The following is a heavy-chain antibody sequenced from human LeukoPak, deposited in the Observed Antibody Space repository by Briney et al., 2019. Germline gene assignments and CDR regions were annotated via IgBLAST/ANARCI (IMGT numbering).Heavy chain of an antibody. CDR1: GFTFSSYA. J-gene: IGHJ4*02. CDR3: VKDSFITMVRGVIPYYFDY. Sequence: PGGSLRLSCSASGFTFSSYAMHWVRQAPGKGLEYVSAISSNGGSTYYADSVKGRFTISRDNSKNTLYLQMSCLRAEDTAVYYCVKDSFITMVRGVIPYYFDYWGQGTLVTVSS. CDR2: ISSNGGST. V-gene: IGHV3-64D*06. D-gene: IGHD3-10*01.